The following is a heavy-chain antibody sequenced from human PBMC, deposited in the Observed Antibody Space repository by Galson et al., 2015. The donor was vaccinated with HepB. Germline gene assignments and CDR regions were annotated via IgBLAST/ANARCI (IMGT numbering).Heavy chain of an antibody. J-gene: IGHJ4*02. Sequence: SLRLSCAASEFTIEDFAMHWVRQPPGKGLGWVSSITSNSKKIDYADSVRGRFTVSRDNSKNSLYLQMDSLRPEDTAFYYCAKDKDPFMVTFGGIINYWGQGTLVTVSS. D-gene: IGHD3-16*01. CDR1: EFTIEDFA. V-gene: IGHV3-9*01. CDR3: AKDKDPFMVTFGGIINY. CDR2: ITSNSKKI.